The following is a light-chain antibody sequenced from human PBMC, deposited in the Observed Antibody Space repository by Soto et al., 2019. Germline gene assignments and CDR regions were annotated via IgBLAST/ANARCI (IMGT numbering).Light chain of an antibody. V-gene: IGKV1-8*01. CDR1: QDIHNY. CDR2: AAY. Sequence: AVLLTQSPSSFSASTGDRATITCRASQDIHNYLAWYQQVPGKAPKLLLYAAYILQTGVPSRFSGSGSGTDFTLTIDGLQSEDFATYFCQHYYNYPWTFGQGTTVEN. J-gene: IGKJ1*01. CDR3: QHYYNYPWT.